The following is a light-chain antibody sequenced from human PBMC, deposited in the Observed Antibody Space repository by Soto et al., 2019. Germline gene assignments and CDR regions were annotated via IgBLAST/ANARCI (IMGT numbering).Light chain of an antibody. V-gene: IGLV1-44*01. CDR3: AAWDDSLNGVV. CDR1: SSNIGSNT. Sequence: QSVLSQPPSASGTPGQRVTISCSGSSSNIGSNTVNWYQQLPGTAPKLLIYSNNLRPSGVPDRFSGSKSGTSASLAISGLQSEDEADYYCAAWDDSLNGVVFGGGTKLTV. J-gene: IGLJ2*01. CDR2: SNN.